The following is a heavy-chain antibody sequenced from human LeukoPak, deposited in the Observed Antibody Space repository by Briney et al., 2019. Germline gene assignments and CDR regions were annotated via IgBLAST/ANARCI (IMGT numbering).Heavy chain of an antibody. Sequence: ASVKVSCKASGYTFTGYYMHWVRQAPGQGLEWMGWINPNSGGTNYAQKFQGRVTMTRDTSISTAYMELSRLRSDDTAVYYCARETGPMHYYDSSGYPRSFDYWGQGTLVTVSS. V-gene: IGHV1-2*02. CDR1: GYTFTGYY. D-gene: IGHD3-22*01. CDR2: INPNSGGT. CDR3: ARETGPMHYYDSSGYPRSFDY. J-gene: IGHJ4*02.